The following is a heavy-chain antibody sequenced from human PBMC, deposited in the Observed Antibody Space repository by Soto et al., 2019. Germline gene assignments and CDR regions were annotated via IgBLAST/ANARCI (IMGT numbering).Heavy chain of an antibody. Sequence: EVQLLESGGGLVQPGGSLRLSCAASGFTFGNYAMSWVRQAPGKGLEWVSGISGSGSTTSYGDSVRGRFTISSDNSKNTVYLEMNHLRGEDTTVYYCAKAVATISDFDYWGQGTLVTVSS. CDR1: GFTFGNYA. V-gene: IGHV3-23*01. D-gene: IGHD5-12*01. CDR2: ISGSGSTT. J-gene: IGHJ4*02. CDR3: AKAVATISDFDY.